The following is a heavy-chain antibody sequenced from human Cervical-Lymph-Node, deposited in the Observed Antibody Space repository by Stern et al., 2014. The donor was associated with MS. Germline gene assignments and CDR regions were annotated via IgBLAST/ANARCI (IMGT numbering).Heavy chain of an antibody. CDR1: GYTFTSYH. CDR3: ASDTTGEDYFDY. CDR2: INLSDGSQ. D-gene: IGHD1-1*01. J-gene: IGHJ4*02. V-gene: IGHV1-46*01. Sequence: VQLVESGAGVKKPGASVKVSCTGSGYTFTSYHMHWVRQAPGQGLEWKGIINLSDGSQNYAYQFQGRVTLTRDKSASTVYMELSSLRSDDTAVYYCASDTTGEDYFDYWGQGALVTVSS.